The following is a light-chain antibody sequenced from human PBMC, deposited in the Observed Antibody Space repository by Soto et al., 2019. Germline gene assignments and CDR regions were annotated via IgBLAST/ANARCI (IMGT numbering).Light chain of an antibody. CDR1: SSNIGNNY. J-gene: IGLJ1*01. Sequence: QSVLTQPPSVSAAPGQKVTSSCSGSSSNIGNNYVSWYQQLPGTVPNLLIYDNNKRPSGIPDRFSGSKSGTSATLGITGLQTGDEADYYCGTWDSSLNAYVFXTGTNVTVL. CDR3: GTWDSSLNAYV. CDR2: DNN. V-gene: IGLV1-51*01.